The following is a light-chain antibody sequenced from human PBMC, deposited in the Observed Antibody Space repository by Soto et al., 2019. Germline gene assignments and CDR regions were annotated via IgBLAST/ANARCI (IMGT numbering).Light chain of an antibody. CDR2: EVS. J-gene: IGLJ1*01. CDR1: SSDVGSYNR. CDR3: SSYTNSSTYV. V-gene: IGLV2-18*02. Sequence: QSALPQPPSVSGSPGQSVTISCTGTSSDVGSYNRVSWYQQPPGPAPKLMIYEVSNRPSGVPARFSGSKSGNTASLTISGRQAEDEAAYYCSSYTNSSTYVFGTGTKLTVL.